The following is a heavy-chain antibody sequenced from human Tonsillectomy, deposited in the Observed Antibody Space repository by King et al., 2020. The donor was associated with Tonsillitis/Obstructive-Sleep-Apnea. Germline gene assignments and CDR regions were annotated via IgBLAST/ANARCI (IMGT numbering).Heavy chain of an antibody. V-gene: IGHV3-30*18. J-gene: IGHJ4*02. CDR2: ISYDGNNK. D-gene: IGHD6-6*01. Sequence: VQLVESGGGVVQPGRSLRLSCAASGFTFSSNGIHWVRQAPGQGLEWVGAISYDGNNKFYADSVKGRFTISRDNSKNTLYLQMNSLRAEDTAVYYCAKSQKRDSSSSFDYWGQGTLVTVSS. CDR3: AKSQKRDSSSSFDY. CDR1: GFTFSSNG.